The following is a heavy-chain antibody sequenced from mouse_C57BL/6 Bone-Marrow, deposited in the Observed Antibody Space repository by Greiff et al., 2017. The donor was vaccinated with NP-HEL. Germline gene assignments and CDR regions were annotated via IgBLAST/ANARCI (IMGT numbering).Heavy chain of an antibody. Sequence: VQRVEPGAELVRPGASVKLSCKASGYTFTSYGISWVKQRTGQGLEWIGEIYPRSGNTYYNEKFKGKATLTADKSSSTAYMELRSLTSEDSAVYFCASYGNYEAWFAYWGRGTLVTVSA. D-gene: IGHD2-1*01. CDR3: ASYGNYEAWFAY. J-gene: IGHJ3*01. CDR2: IYPRSGNT. V-gene: IGHV1-81*01. CDR1: GYTFTSYG.